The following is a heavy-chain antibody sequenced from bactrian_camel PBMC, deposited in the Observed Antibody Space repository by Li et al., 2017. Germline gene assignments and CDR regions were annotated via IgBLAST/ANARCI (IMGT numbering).Heavy chain of an antibody. V-gene: IGHV3S9*01. CDR1: GYTYNGYC. D-gene: IGHD2*01. Sequence: HVQLVESGGGSVQSGGSLKLSCVASGYTYNGYCKGWFRQVRGKGREAIAQLDVDGRTTYDDSVRGRFTISEDNAKNTVYLQMNSLKSDDTAVYYCATVDYSGGDFWGQGTQVTVS. J-gene: IGHJ4*01. CDR3: ATVDYSGGDF. CDR2: LDVDGRT.